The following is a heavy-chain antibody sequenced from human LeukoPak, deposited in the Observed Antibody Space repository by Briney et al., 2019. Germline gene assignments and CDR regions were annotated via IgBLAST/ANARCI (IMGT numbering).Heavy chain of an antibody. Sequence: GGSLRLSCAASGFTFSSYAMSWVRQAPGKGLEWVSAISGSGGSTYYADSVKGRFTISRDNPKNTLYLQMNSLRAEDTAVYYCAKYLGDYDSSGYYPGPFDPWGQGTLVTVSS. D-gene: IGHD3-22*01. CDR2: ISGSGGST. J-gene: IGHJ5*02. V-gene: IGHV3-23*01. CDR1: GFTFSSYA. CDR3: AKYLGDYDSSGYYPGPFDP.